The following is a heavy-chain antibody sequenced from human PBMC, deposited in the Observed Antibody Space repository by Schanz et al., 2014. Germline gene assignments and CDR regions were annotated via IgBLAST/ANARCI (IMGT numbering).Heavy chain of an antibody. CDR3: AKGGGGDCYSCFDY. CDR1: GFTFNNFG. CDR2: ITGGSTTYT. V-gene: IGHV3-21*01. D-gene: IGHD2-21*01. Sequence: EVQLVESGGGLVKPGGSLRLSCAASGFTFNNFGMNWVRQAPGKGLEWVSCITGGSTTYTYYADSVRGRFTISRDNAKSSVYLQMNSLRAEDTAVYYCAKGGGGDCYSCFDYWGQGTLVTVSS. J-gene: IGHJ4*02.